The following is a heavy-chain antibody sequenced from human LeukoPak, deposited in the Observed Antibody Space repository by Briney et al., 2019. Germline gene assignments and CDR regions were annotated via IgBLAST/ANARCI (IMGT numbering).Heavy chain of an antibody. D-gene: IGHD2-2*01. CDR2: FDPEDGET. V-gene: IGHV1-24*01. Sequence: ASVKVSCKVSGYTLTELSMHWVRQAPGKGLEWMGGFDPEDGETIYAQEFQGRVTMTEDTSTDTAYMELSSLRSEDTAVYYCATGSLVVVPAAFDYWGQGTLVTVSS. CDR1: GYTLTELS. J-gene: IGHJ4*02. CDR3: ATGSLVVVPAAFDY.